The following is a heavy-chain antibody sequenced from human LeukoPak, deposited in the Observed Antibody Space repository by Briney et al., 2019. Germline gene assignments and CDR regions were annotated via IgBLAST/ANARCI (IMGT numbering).Heavy chain of an antibody. J-gene: IGHJ4*02. V-gene: IGHV3-74*01. Sequence: GGSLRLSCAAYGFSFSSYWMHWVRQVPGKGLVWVSRISSDGSTTTYADSVKGRFTISRDNAKNTLYLQMNSLRADDTAVYYCGRGDFLPAGVDYWGQGAQVTVSS. D-gene: IGHD2/OR15-2a*01. CDR3: GRGDFLPAGVDY. CDR1: GFSFSSYW. CDR2: ISSDGSTT.